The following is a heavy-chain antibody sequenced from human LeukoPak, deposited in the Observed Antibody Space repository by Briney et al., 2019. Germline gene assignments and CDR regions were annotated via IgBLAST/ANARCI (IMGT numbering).Heavy chain of an antibody. Sequence: PSETLSLTCTVSGGSISSSYYWGWIRQPPGKGLEWIGNKYYRGSTYYNPSLKSRVTISVDTSKNQFSLNLTSVTAADTAVYYCARIAGGLYFYYYYMDVWGKGTTVTVYS. CDR1: GGSISSSYY. CDR3: ARIAGGLYFYYYYMDV. CDR2: KYYRGST. D-gene: IGHD3-16*01. J-gene: IGHJ6*03. V-gene: IGHV4-39*07.